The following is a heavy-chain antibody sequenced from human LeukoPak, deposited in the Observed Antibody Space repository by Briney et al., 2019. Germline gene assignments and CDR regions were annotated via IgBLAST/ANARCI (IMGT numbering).Heavy chain of an antibody. CDR1: GYTFTGYY. Sequence: ASVKVSCKASGYTFTGYYMHWVRQAPGQGLEWMGWINPNSGSTNYAQKFQGRVTMTRDTSISTAYMELSRLRSDDTAVYYCARSSPDYYDRGYFDYWGQGTLVTVSS. J-gene: IGHJ4*02. V-gene: IGHV1-2*02. CDR2: INPNSGST. CDR3: ARSSPDYYDRGYFDY. D-gene: IGHD3-22*01.